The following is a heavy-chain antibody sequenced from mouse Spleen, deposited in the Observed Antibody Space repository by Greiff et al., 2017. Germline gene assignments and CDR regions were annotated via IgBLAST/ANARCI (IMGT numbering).Heavy chain of an antibody. Sequence: VQLQQSGAELVRPGTSVKISCKASGYTFTNYWLGWVKQRPGHGLEWIGDIYPGGGYTNYNEKFKGKATLTADTSSSTAYMQLSSLTSEDSAVYFCARRTTAIAMDYWGQGTSVTVSS. J-gene: IGHJ4*01. D-gene: IGHD1-2*01. CDR3: ARRTTAIAMDY. V-gene: IGHV1-63*02. CDR2: IYPGGGYT. CDR1: GYTFTNYW.